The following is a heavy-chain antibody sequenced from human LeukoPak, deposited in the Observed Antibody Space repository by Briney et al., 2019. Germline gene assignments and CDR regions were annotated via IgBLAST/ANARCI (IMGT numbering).Heavy chain of an antibody. D-gene: IGHD6-6*01. CDR3: AKLNVVRYSSSCFDY. V-gene: IGHV3-23*01. CDR1: GFTFSSYA. Sequence: GGSLRLSCAASGFTFSSYAMSWVRQAPGKGLEWVSAISGSGGSTHYADSVKGRFTISRDNSKNTLYLQMNSLRAEDTAVYYCAKLNVVRYSSSCFDYWGQGTLVTVSS. J-gene: IGHJ4*02. CDR2: ISGSGGST.